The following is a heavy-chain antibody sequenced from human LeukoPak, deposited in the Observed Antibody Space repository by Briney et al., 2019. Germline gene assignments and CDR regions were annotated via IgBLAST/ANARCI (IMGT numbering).Heavy chain of an antibody. CDR3: AREEGATRNFDY. D-gene: IGHD1-26*01. Sequence: GRSLRLSCAASGFTFSSYGMHWVRQAPGKGLEWVAVIWYGGSNKYYADSVKGRFTISRDNSRNTLYLQMNSLRAEDTAVYYCAREEGATRNFDYWGQGTLVTVSS. CDR2: IWYGGSNK. CDR1: GFTFSSYG. J-gene: IGHJ4*02. V-gene: IGHV3-33*01.